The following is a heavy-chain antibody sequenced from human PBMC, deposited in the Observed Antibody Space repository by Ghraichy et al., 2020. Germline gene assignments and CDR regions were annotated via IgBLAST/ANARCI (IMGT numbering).Heavy chain of an antibody. CDR2: IYYSGST. CDR1: GGSISSSSYY. J-gene: IGHJ3*02. D-gene: IGHD3-10*01. CDR3: ARLYYGSGDPLDEAFDI. V-gene: IGHV4-39*01. Sequence: SETLSLTCTVSGGSISSSSYYWGWIRQPPGKGLEWIGSIYYSGSTYYNPSLKSRVTISVDTSKNQFSLKLSSVTAADTAVYYCARLYYGSGDPLDEAFDIWGQGTMVTVSS.